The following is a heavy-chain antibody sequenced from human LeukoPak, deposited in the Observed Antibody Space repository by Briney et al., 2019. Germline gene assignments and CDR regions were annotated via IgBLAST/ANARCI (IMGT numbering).Heavy chain of an antibody. CDR1: GFTFSSYA. CDR2: ISGSGGST. J-gene: IGHJ4*02. D-gene: IGHD4-17*01. CDR3: AKEGSDYGEVLYYFDY. V-gene: IGHV3-23*01. Sequence: GGSLRLSCAASGFTFSSYAMSWVRQAPGKGLEWVSAISGSGGSTYYADSVKGRFTISRDNSKNTLYLQMNSLRAEDTAVYYCAKEGSDYGEVLYYFDYWGQGTLVTVSS.